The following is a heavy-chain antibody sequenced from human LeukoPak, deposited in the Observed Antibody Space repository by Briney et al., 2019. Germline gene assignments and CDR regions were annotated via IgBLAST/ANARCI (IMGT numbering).Heavy chain of an antibody. Sequence: SETLSLTCTVSGGSISSYYWSWIRQPAGKGLEWIGRIYTSGSTNYNPSLKSRVTMSVDTPKNQFSLKLSSVTAADTAVYYCARSTTVTTPFDYWGQGTLVTVSS. J-gene: IGHJ4*02. CDR1: GGSISSYY. D-gene: IGHD4-17*01. CDR3: ARSTTVTTPFDY. CDR2: IYTSGST. V-gene: IGHV4-4*07.